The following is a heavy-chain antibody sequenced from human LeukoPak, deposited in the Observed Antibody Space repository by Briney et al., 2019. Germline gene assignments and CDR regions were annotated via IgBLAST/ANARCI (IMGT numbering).Heavy chain of an antibody. V-gene: IGHV4-59*01. D-gene: IGHD6-13*01. J-gene: IGHJ5*02. CDR3: ARVRSSWYLNWFDP. CDR1: GGSISSYY. Sequence: SETLSLTCTVSGGSISSYYWSWIRQPPGKGLEWIGYIYYSGSTNYNPSLKSRVTISVDTSKNQFSLKLSSVTAADTAVYSCARVRSSWYLNWFDPWGQGTLVTVSS. CDR2: IYYSGST.